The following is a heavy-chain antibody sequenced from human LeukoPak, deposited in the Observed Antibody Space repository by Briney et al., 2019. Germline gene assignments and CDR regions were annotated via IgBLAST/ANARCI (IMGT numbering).Heavy chain of an antibody. J-gene: IGHJ4*02. CDR2: IKQDGSEK. CDR1: GFTFSSYW. D-gene: IGHD2-21*02. CDR3: ARDRGTNIVTAGLRPGYIDC. Sequence: PGGSLRLSCAASGFTFSSYWMSWVRQAPGRGLEWVANIKQDGSEKYYVDSVKGRFTISRDNAKNSLYLQMNSLRVEDSAVYYCARDRGTNIVTAGLRPGYIDCWGQGTLVTVSS. V-gene: IGHV3-7*01.